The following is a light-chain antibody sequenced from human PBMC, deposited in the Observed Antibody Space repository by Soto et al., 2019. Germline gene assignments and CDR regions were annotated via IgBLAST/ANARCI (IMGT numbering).Light chain of an antibody. V-gene: IGKV3-20*01. J-gene: IGKJ2*01. CDR1: QSVSSSY. CDR3: QQYNNWPLYT. Sequence: EIVLTQSPGTLSLSPGERATLSCRASQSVSSSYLAWYQQKPGQAPRLLMYGASSRATGIPERFSGTGSGTDFTLTISRLEPEDFAVYYCQQYNNWPLYTFGQGTKLEIK. CDR2: GAS.